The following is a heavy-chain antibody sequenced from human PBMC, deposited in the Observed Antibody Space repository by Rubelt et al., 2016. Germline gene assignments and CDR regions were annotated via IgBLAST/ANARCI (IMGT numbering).Heavy chain of an antibody. J-gene: IGHJ4*02. CDR1: GYSISSGYY. D-gene: IGHD6-19*01. Sequence: QVQLQESGPGLVKPSETLSLTCTVSGYSISSGYYWGWIRQPPGKGLEWIGSIYFSGSTYYNPSLKSRVTLSLDTSKNHFSLKLSSVTAADTCVYDCAGQIRYSCASNDYWGQGTLVTVSS. CDR2: IYFSGST. V-gene: IGHV4-38-2*02. CDR3: AGQIRYSCASNDY.